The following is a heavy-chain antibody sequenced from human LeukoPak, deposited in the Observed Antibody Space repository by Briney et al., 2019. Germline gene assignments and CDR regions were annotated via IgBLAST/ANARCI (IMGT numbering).Heavy chain of an antibody. J-gene: IGHJ4*02. CDR1: GGSFSGYY. CDR2: INHSGST. V-gene: IGHV4-34*01. D-gene: IGHD3-10*01. CDR3: ARKENVYYYFDY. Sequence: SETLSLTCAVYGGSFSGYYWSWICQPPGKGLEWIGEINHSGSTNYNPSLKSRVTISVDTSKNQFSLKLSSVTAADTAVYYCARKENVYYYFDYWGQGTLVTVSS.